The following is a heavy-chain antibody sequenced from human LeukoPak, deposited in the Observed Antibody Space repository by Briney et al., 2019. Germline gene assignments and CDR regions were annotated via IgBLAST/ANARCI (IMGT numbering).Heavy chain of an antibody. V-gene: IGHV4-38-2*01. CDR1: GYSIRSGDY. Sequence: SETLSLTCAVSGYSIRSGDYWGWIRQSPGKGLEWIGSIYHSGSTHYNPSLKSRVTISVDTSRNQFSLMLSSVTAADTAVYYCARNRSVTTTPGFDHWGQGTLVTVSS. D-gene: IGHD4-17*01. CDR2: IYHSGST. CDR3: ARNRSVTTTPGFDH. J-gene: IGHJ4*02.